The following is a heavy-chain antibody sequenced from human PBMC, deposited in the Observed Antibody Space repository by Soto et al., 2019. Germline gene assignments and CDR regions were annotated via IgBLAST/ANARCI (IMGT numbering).Heavy chain of an antibody. Sequence: SETLSLTCPVSGGSVSSGSYYWSWIRQPPGKGLEWIGYIYYSGSTNYNPSLKSRVTISVDTSKNQFSLKLSSVTAADTAVYYCARLTTYYDSSGYGLYFDYWGQGTLVTVSS. CDR2: IYYSGST. CDR3: ARLTTYYDSSGYGLYFDY. V-gene: IGHV4-61*01. D-gene: IGHD3-22*01. CDR1: GGSVSSGSYY. J-gene: IGHJ4*02.